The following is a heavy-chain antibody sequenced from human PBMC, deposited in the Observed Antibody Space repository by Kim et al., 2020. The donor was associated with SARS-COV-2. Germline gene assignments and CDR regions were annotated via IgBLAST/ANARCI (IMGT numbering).Heavy chain of an antibody. CDR2: ISSSSSYI. D-gene: IGHD6-19*01. CDR1: GFTFSSYS. Sequence: GGSLRLSCAASGFTFSSYSMNWVRQAPGKGLEWVSSISSSSSYIYYADSVKGRFTISRDNAKNSLYLQMNSLRAEDTAVYYCARPPSIAVAGSFDYWGQGTLVTVSS. J-gene: IGHJ4*02. V-gene: IGHV3-21*01. CDR3: ARPPSIAVAGSFDY.